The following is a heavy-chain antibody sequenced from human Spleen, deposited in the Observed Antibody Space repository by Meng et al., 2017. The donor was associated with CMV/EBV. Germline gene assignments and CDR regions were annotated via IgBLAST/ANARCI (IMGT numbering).Heavy chain of an antibody. J-gene: IGHJ6*02. V-gene: IGHV3-33*06. CDR1: GFTFSSYG. CDR2: MWYDGSNK. CDR3: AKDWSGCSSTSCYRKYYYGMDV. D-gene: IGHD2-2*01. Sequence: GESLKISCAASGFTFSSYGMHWVRQAPGKGLEWVAIMWYDGSNKYYADSVKGRFIISRDNSKSTLYLQMNSLRAEDTAVYYCAKDWSGCSSTSCYRKYYYGMDVWGQGTTVTVSS.